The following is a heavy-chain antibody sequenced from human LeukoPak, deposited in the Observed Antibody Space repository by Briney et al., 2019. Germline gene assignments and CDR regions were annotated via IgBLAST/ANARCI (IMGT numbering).Heavy chain of an antibody. J-gene: IGHJ4*02. CDR2: ISYDGSNK. CDR1: GFTFSSYA. CDR3: ARVLYDSSGYYPDY. Sequence: GGSLRLSCAASGFTFSSYAMHWVRQAPGRGLEWVAVISYDGSNKYYADSVKGRFTISRDNSKNTLYLQMNSLRAEDTAVYYCARVLYDSSGYYPDYWGQGTLVTVSS. D-gene: IGHD3-22*01. V-gene: IGHV3-30*04.